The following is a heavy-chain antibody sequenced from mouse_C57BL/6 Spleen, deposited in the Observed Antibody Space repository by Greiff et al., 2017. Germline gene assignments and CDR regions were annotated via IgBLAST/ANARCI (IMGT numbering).Heavy chain of an antibody. V-gene: IGHV1-64*01. CDR2: IHPNSGST. CDR3: ARGGDYDGFAY. CDR1: GYTFTSYW. D-gene: IGHD2-4*01. Sequence: QVQLKQPGAELVKPGASVKLSCKASGYTFTSYWMHWVKQRPGQGLEWIGMIHPNSGSTNYNEKFKSKATLTVDTSSRTAYMQLSSLTSEDSAVYYCARGGDYDGFAYWGQGTLVTVSA. J-gene: IGHJ3*01.